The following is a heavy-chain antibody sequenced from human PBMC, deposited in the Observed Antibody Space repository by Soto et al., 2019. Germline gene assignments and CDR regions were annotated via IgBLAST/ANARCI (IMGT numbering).Heavy chain of an antibody. CDR1: GGSISSSSYY. CDR3: ARREMATNDPFDY. Sequence: QLQLQESGPGLVKPSETLSLTCTVSGGSISSSSYYWGWIRQPPGKGLEWIGSIYYSGSTYYNPSLKSRVTISVDTSKNQFSLKLSSVTAADTAVYYCARREMATNDPFDYWGQGTLVTVSS. D-gene: IGHD5-12*01. CDR2: IYYSGST. V-gene: IGHV4-39*01. J-gene: IGHJ4*02.